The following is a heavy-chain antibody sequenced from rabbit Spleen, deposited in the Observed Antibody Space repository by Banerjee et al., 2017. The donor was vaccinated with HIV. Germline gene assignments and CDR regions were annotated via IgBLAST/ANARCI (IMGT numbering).Heavy chain of an antibody. D-gene: IGHD8-1*01. J-gene: IGHJ6*01. CDR3: ARDSGSSFSSYGMDL. Sequence: QSLEESGGDLVKPGASLTLTCTASGFSFSSSYYMCWVHQAPGKGLECIACIYADSSGSTYYASWAKGRFTISKTSSTTVTLQMTSLTVADTATYFCARDSGSSFSSYGMDLWGPGTLVTVS. V-gene: IGHV1S40*01. CDR1: GFSFSSSYY. CDR2: IYADSSGST.